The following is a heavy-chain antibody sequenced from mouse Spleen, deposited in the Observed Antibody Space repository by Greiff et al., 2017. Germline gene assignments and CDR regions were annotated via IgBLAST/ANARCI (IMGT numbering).Heavy chain of an antibody. D-gene: IGHD2-14*01. CDR1: GFTFNTYA. CDR3: VRDLGGYEAMDY. Sequence: EVMLVESGGGLVQPKGSLKLSCAASGFTFNTYAMHWVRQVPGKGLEWVARIRSESSNYATYYADSVKDRFTISRDDSQSMLYLQMNNLKTEDTAMYYCVRDLGGYEAMDYWGQGTSVTVSS. J-gene: IGHJ4*01. V-gene: IGHV10-3*01. CDR2: IRSESSNYAT.